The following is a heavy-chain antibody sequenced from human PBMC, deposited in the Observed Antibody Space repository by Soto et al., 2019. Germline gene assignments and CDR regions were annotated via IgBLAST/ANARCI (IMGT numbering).Heavy chain of an antibody. J-gene: IGHJ4*02. D-gene: IGHD3-16*01. CDR3: ARASRRGFGS. V-gene: IGHV4-31*03. CDR1: GDSISSGNYY. CDR2: IHHSGST. Sequence: QVQLQESGPGLVKPSQTLSLTCTVSGDSISSGNYYWNWIRQHPGKGLEWIGYIHHSGSTSYNPSLWSRLTLSVDTTENHFSLNLRSVTVADTAVYYCARASRRGFGSWGQGTLVSVTS.